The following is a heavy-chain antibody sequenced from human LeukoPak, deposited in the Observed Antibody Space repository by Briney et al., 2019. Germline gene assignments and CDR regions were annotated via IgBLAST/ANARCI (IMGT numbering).Heavy chain of an antibody. Sequence: PSETLSLTCTVSGGSISSYYWSWIGQPAGKGLEWIGRIYTSGSTNYNPSLKSRVTMSVDTSKNQFSRKLSSVTAADTAVYYCARDSIAVAGDYYYGMDVWGQGTTVTVSS. CDR3: ARDSIAVAGDYYYGMDV. D-gene: IGHD6-19*01. V-gene: IGHV4-4*07. J-gene: IGHJ6*02. CDR2: IYTSGST. CDR1: GGSISSYY.